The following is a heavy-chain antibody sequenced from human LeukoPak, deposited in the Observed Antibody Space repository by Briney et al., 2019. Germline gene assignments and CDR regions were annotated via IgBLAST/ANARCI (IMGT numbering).Heavy chain of an antibody. CDR2: ISGSGGGA. V-gene: IGHV3-23*01. CDR1: GFTFSSYA. Sequence: GGSLRLSCAASGFTFSSYAMHWVRQAPGKGLEWVSAISGSGGGAYYADSVKGRFTVSRDNSKNTLYLQMNTLRAEDTAVYYCAMYYYGSGSYFPHYFDYWGQGTPVTVSS. CDR3: AMYYYGSGSYFPHYFDY. J-gene: IGHJ4*02. D-gene: IGHD3-10*01.